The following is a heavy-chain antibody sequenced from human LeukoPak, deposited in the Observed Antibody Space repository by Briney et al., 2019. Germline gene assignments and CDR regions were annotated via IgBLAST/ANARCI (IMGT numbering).Heavy chain of an antibody. CDR3: ARVGAAGMTDAFDI. CDR2: IYYSGST. CDR1: GGSISSGGYY. D-gene: IGHD6-13*01. V-gene: IGHV4-31*03. Sequence: SETLSLTCTVSGGSISSGGYYWSWIRQHPGKGLEWIGYIYYSGSTYYNPSLKSRVTISVDTSKNQFSLKLSSVTAADTAVYYCARVGAAGMTDAFDIWGQGTMVTVSS. J-gene: IGHJ3*02.